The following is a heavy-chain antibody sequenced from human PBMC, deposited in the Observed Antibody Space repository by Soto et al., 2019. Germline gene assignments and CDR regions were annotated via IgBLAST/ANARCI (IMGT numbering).Heavy chain of an antibody. CDR2: ISRSGDST. J-gene: IGHJ4*02. D-gene: IGHD6-19*01. Sequence: EVQLLESGGGLVQPGGSLRLSCAASGFTFSSYAMTWVRQAPGKGLEWVSTISRSGDSTYYRDSVKGRFTISRDNSKNTAYLQMNSLRAEDTAGYYCAKTDKFNPQSSGWANRFDYWGQGTLVTVSS. V-gene: IGHV3-23*01. CDR3: AKTDKFNPQSSGWANRFDY. CDR1: GFTFSSYA.